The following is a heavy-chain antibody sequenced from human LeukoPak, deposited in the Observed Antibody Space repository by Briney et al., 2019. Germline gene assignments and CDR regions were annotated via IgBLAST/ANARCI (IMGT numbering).Heavy chain of an antibody. V-gene: IGHV4-34*01. CDR3: ARTSGFFDSSGFYQQNPYYFQY. J-gene: IGHJ4*02. D-gene: IGHD3-22*01. CDR2: INHSART. Sequence: PSETLSLTCAAYGDSFIGYFWTWIRQPPGKGLEWIGDINHSARTNYNPSLQTRVSISVDSSNNQFSLNLTSVTAADTAVYYCARTSGFFDSSGFYQQNPYYFQYWGQGALVTVSS. CDR1: GDSFIGYF.